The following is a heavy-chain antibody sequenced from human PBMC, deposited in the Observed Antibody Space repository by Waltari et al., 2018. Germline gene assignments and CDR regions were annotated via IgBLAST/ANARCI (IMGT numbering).Heavy chain of an antibody. CDR3: ARVGRWRAVIFGVVPGWFDP. CDR2: INYSGST. Sequence: QAQLQQWGAGLLKPSETLSLTCGVSGGSLSGYYWRCIRRPPGKGLEWIGEINYSGSTNYNPSLKSRVTMSIDTSKNQFSLQLTSVTAADTAVYYCARVGRWRAVIFGVVPGWFDPWGQGTLVTVSS. CDR1: GGSLSGYY. J-gene: IGHJ5*02. D-gene: IGHD3-3*01. V-gene: IGHV4-34*01.